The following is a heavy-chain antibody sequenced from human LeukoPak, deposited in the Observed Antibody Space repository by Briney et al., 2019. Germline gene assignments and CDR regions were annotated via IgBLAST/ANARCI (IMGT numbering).Heavy chain of an antibody. CDR3: ARVFGTTIFGIVSKYGNDY. D-gene: IGHD3-3*01. V-gene: IGHV7-4-1*02. Sequence: GASVKVSCKASGYGFTTYALNWVRQAPGQGLEWMGWINTKTGNPTYAQDFRGRFVFSLDTSGSTAYLQISSLKAEDTAVYYCARVFGTTIFGIVSKYGNDYWGQGTLVTVSS. J-gene: IGHJ4*02. CDR2: INTKTGNP. CDR1: GYGFTTYA.